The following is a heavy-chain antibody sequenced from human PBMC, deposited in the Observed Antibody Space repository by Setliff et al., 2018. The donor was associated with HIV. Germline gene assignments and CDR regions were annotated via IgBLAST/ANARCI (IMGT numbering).Heavy chain of an antibody. CDR1: DYMFIDYY. CDR3: TTDGSYDILTGPTPGAFDI. CDR2: FDPEDAET. D-gene: IGHD3-9*01. V-gene: IGHV1-24*01. J-gene: IGHJ3*02. Sequence: GASVKVSCKASDYMFIDYYIHWVRQAPGQGLEWMGGFDPEDAETIYAQNFQGRVTMTEDTSTDTAYMELSSLRSEDTAFYYCTTDGSYDILTGPTPGAFDIWGQGTMVTVSS.